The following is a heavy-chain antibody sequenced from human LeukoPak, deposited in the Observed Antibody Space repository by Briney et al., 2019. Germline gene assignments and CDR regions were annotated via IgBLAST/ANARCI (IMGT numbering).Heavy chain of an antibody. D-gene: IGHD2-8*01. CDR2: INPNSGGT. J-gene: IGHJ6*03. CDR3: AREVTIGLMVYANTGYYYYYMDV. CDR1: GYTFTGYY. Sequence: ASVKVSCKASGYTFTGYYMHWVRQAPGQGLEWMGWINPNSGGTNYAQKFQGRVTMTRDTSISTAYMELSWLRSDDTAVYYCAREVTIGLMVYANTGYYYYYMDVWGKGTTVTVSS. V-gene: IGHV1-2*02.